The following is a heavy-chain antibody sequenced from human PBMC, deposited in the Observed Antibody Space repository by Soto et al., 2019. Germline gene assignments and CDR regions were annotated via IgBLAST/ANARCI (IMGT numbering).Heavy chain of an antibody. CDR3: ARDLSSCSSARCYSFYYGMDV. Sequence: GWSLRLSCTASGFNFSRFWTHWVRQVPGRGLVWVSHINSDGSRTSYADSVKGRFTISRDNAKNTLYLQMNSLRAEDTAVYYCARDLSSCSSARCYSFYYGMDVWGQGTTVTVSS. D-gene: IGHD2-2*01. CDR2: INSDGSRT. V-gene: IGHV3-74*01. CDR1: GFNFSRFW. J-gene: IGHJ6*02.